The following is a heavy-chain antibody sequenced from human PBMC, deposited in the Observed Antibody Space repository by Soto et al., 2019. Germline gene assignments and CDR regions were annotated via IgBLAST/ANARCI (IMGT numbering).Heavy chain of an antibody. CDR1: GFTFSSYE. J-gene: IGHJ6*02. CDR2: ISSSGSTI. CDR3: ARDKYYYDSSGYPPQYDYYGMDV. Sequence: EVQLVESGGGLVQPGGSLRLSCAASGFTFSSYEMNWVRQAPGKGLEWVSYISSSGSTIYYADSVKGRFTISRDNAKNSLYLQMNSLRAEDTAVYYCARDKYYYDSSGYPPQYDYYGMDVWGQGTTVTVSS. V-gene: IGHV3-48*03. D-gene: IGHD3-22*01.